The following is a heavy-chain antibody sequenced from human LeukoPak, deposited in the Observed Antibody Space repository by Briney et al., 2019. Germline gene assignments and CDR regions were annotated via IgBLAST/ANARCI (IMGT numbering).Heavy chain of an antibody. J-gene: IGHJ3*02. CDR1: GFTFSSYW. Sequence: GGSLRLSCAASGFTFSSYWMSWVRQAPGKGLEWVANIKQDGSEKYYVDSVKGRFTISRDNAKNSLYLQMNSLRAEDTAVYYCARDLPPYDILTGYYKADAFDIWGQGTMVTVSS. D-gene: IGHD3-9*01. CDR3: ARDLPPYDILTGYYKADAFDI. CDR2: IKQDGSEK. V-gene: IGHV3-7*01.